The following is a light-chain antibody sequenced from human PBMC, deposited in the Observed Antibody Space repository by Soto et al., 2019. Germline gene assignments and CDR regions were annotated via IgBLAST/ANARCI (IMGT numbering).Light chain of an antibody. Sequence: DIQMTQSPSSLSASVGDTVTITCRASQGIRNDLSWYQQKPGEAPKRLVYVASSLQSGVPSRFSGSGSGTEFTLTIRSLQPDDFATYYCKQYNSYWTCGQGTKVDIK. CDR1: QGIRND. V-gene: IGKV1-17*01. J-gene: IGKJ1*01. CDR2: VAS. CDR3: KQYNSYWT.